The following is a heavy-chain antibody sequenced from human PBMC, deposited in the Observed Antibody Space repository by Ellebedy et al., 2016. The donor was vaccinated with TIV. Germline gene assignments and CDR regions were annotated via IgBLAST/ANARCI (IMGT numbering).Heavy chain of an antibody. V-gene: IGHV3-23*01. CDR3: AKARPRASGTYQKTDFDY. CDR1: GFTFSGYA. CDR2: TSASGNSD. D-gene: IGHD1-26*01. J-gene: IGHJ4*02. Sequence: GGSLRLXXAASGFTFSGYAMSWVRQAPGKGLEWVSGTSASGNSDCYADSVKGRFTISRDNSKNTLYLQMNSLRAEDTAVYYCAKARPRASGTYQKTDFDYWGQGTLVTVSS.